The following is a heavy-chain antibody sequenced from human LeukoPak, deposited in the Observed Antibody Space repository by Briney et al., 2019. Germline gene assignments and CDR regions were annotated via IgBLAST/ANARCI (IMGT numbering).Heavy chain of an antibody. CDR2: IRYDGCNK. V-gene: IGHV3-30*02. J-gene: IGHJ4*02. CDR3: AKDRHYDILTGYFDY. CDR1: GFTFSSYG. Sequence: PGGSLRLSCAASGFTFSSYGMHWVRQAPGKGLEWVAFIRYDGCNKYYADSVKGRFTISRDNSKNTLYLQMNSLRAEDTAVYYCAKDRHYDILTGYFDYWGQGTLVTVSS. D-gene: IGHD3-9*01.